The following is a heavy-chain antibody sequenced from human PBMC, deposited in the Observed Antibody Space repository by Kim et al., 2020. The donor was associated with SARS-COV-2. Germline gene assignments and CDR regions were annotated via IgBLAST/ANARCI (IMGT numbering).Heavy chain of an antibody. CDR3: VRGGVTGNILDY. CDR1: GVSLTTYS. V-gene: IGHV3-74*03. J-gene: IGHJ4*02. Sequence: GGSLRLSCAASGVSLTTYSMHWVRHAPGKGLVWVSRISCGGATSTYADSVRGRFTISRDNIKDMVYLQMRGLTGDDMGVYYCVRGGVTGNILDYWGQGSPVTVSS. D-gene: IGHD2-15*01. CDR2: ISCGGATS.